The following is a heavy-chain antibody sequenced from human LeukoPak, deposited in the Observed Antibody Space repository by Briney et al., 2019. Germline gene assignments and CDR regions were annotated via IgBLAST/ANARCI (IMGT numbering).Heavy chain of an antibody. Sequence: PGGSLRLSCAASGFTFSDYYMSWIRQALGKGLEWVSYISSSGSTIYYADSVKGRFTISRDNAKNSLYLQMNSLRAEDTAVYYCARKVAGATEWGVAFDYWGQGTLVTVSS. V-gene: IGHV3-11*01. CDR1: GFTFSDYY. CDR3: ARKVAGATEWGVAFDY. J-gene: IGHJ4*02. CDR2: ISSSGSTI. D-gene: IGHD1-26*01.